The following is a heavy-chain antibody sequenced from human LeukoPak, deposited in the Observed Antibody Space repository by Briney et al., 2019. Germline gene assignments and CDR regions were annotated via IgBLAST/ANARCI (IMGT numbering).Heavy chain of an antibody. D-gene: IGHD6-19*01. V-gene: IGHV3-30-3*01. CDR3: ARVRYNSGRFLDY. J-gene: IGHJ4*02. CDR2: LSYDGSNK. Sequence: PGGSLRLSCAASGFTFSSYAMHWVRQAPGKGLEWVAFLSYDGSNKYYADSVKGRLTVSRDNSKNTLYLQMNSLRAEDTAVYYCARVRYNSGRFLDYWGQGTLVTVSS. CDR1: GFTFSSYA.